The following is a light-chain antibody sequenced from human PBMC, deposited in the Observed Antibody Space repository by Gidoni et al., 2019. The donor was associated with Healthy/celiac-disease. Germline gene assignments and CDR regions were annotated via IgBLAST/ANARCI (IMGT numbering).Light chain of an antibody. Sequence: QSALTQSASESGSPGQSITIPCTGTSSDVGGYNLVSWYQQHPGTSPTLMIYECSKRPSGVSNRFSGSKSGNTASLTISGRQAEDEADYYCCSYAGSSTVVFGGGTKLTVL. CDR1: SSDVGGYNL. CDR3: CSYAGSSTVV. V-gene: IGLV2-23*03. J-gene: IGLJ2*01. CDR2: ECS.